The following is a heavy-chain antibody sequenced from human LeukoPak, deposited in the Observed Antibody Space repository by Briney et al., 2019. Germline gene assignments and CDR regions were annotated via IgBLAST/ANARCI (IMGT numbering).Heavy chain of an antibody. Sequence: SQTLSFTCTVSGGSISSGDYYWSWIRQPPGKGLEWIGYIYYSGSTYYNPSLKSRVTISVDTSKNQFSLKLSSVTAADTAVYYCASSGADFPTYDYWGQGTLVTVSS. V-gene: IGHV4-30-4*01. CDR1: GGSISSGDYY. CDR2: IYYSGST. J-gene: IGHJ4*02. D-gene: IGHD3-3*01. CDR3: ASSGADFPTYDY.